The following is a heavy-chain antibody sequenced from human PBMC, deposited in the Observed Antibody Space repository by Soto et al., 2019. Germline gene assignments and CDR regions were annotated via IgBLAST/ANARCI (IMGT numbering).Heavy chain of an antibody. CDR3: ARGLVRGVITSGFDY. CDR1: GGSFSGYY. D-gene: IGHD3-10*01. J-gene: IGHJ4*02. V-gene: IGHV4-34*01. Sequence: SETLSLTCAVYGGSFSGYYWSWIRQPPGKGLEWIGEINHSGSTNYNPSLKSRVTISVDTSKNQFSLKLSSVTAADTAVYYCARGLVRGVITSGFDYWPGNPGHRLL. CDR2: INHSGST.